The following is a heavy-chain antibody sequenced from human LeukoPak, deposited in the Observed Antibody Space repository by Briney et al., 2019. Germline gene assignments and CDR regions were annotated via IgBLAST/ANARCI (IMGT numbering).Heavy chain of an antibody. CDR3: ARMVLPHRFDY. V-gene: IGHV3-11*01. J-gene: IGHJ4*02. Sequence: PGGSLRPSCAASGFTFSDYYMSWIRQAPGKGLEWLSYITGSGRTIYYADSVKGRFTISRDNAKNSLCLQMNSLRAEDTAVYYCARMVLPHRFDYWGQRNLVTVSS. D-gene: IGHD2/OR15-2a*01. CDR2: ITGSGRTI. CDR1: GFTFSDYY.